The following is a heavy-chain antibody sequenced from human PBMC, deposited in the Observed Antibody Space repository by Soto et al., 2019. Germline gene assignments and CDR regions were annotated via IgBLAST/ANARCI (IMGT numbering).Heavy chain of an antibody. J-gene: IGHJ4*02. D-gene: IGHD4-17*01. V-gene: IGHV4-39*01. CDR3: VSQRTTVPTQAYFDY. Sequence: SETLSLTCTVSGGSVTNSSYYWGWIRQSPGKGLEWVGSVYYRGRSYSKSSVKSRVTISVDTSKNRFSLSLNSVTASDTAVYFCVSQRTTVPTQAYFDYWGPGALVTVSS. CDR1: GGSVTNSSYY. CDR2: VYYRGRS.